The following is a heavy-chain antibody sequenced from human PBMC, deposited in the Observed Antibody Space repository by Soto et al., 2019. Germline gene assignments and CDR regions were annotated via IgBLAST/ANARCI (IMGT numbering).Heavy chain of an antibody. J-gene: IGHJ6*02. D-gene: IGHD1-1*01. CDR1: EFTFSDYA. Sequence: QVHLVESGGGVVQPGRSLRLSCAASEFTFSDYAMLWVRQAPGKGLEWVAVISYDGRSKYYADSVKGRFTISRDNSKNTMYLQMNGLRSDDTAVYHCARDTTKRVGYYGLDVWGQGTTVSVSS. CDR2: ISYDGRSK. V-gene: IGHV3-30*04. CDR3: ARDTTKRVGYYGLDV.